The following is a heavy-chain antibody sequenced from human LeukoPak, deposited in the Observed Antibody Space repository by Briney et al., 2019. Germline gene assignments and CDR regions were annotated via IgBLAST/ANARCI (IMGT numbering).Heavy chain of an antibody. CDR2: IDTAGVT. Sequence: PGGSLRLSCAASGFTFNNYVMSWVRQAPGKGLEWVAGIDTAGVTYYPGSVRGRFTISRENGRNSFFLQMNSLRAGDTAVYYCARGGYFGSGPMDVWGQGTTVTVSS. D-gene: IGHD3-10*01. V-gene: IGHV3-13*01. CDR1: GFTFNNYV. CDR3: ARGGYFGSGPMDV. J-gene: IGHJ6*02.